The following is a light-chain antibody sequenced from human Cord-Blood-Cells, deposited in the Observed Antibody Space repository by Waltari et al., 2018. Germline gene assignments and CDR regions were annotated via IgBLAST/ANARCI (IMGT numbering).Light chain of an antibody. V-gene: IGLV2-14*03. CDR1: SSDVGGYNY. J-gene: IGLJ3*02. Sequence: QSALTQPASVSGSPGQSITIPCTGTSSDVGGYNYVSWYQQHPGKAPNIMIYDVSNRPAGVSNRFAGSKSGNTASLTISGLQAEDEADYYCSSYTSSSSWVFGGGTKLTVL. CDR3: SSYTSSSSWV. CDR2: DVS.